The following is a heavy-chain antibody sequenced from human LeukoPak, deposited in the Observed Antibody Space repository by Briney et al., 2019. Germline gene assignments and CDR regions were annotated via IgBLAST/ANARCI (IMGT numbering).Heavy chain of an antibody. J-gene: IGHJ4*02. V-gene: IGHV3-30*18. CDR1: GFTFSSYG. Sequence: PGGSLRLSCAASGFTFSSYGMHWVRQAPGKGLEWVAVISYDGSNKYYADSVKGRFTISRDNSKNTLYLQMNSLRAEDTAVYYCAKVDSGSYPFDYWGQGTLVTVSS. CDR3: AKVDSGSYPFDY. CDR2: ISYDGSNK. D-gene: IGHD1-26*01.